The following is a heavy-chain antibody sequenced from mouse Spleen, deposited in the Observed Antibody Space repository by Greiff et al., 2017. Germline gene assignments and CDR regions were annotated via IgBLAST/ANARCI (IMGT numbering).Heavy chain of an antibody. J-gene: IGHJ3*01. V-gene: IGHV5-12-1*01. Sequence: EVQLVESGGGLVKLGGSLKLSCAASGFTFSGYYMSWVRQTPEKRLEWVASISSGGGSTYYPVSVKGRFTISRDNAKNTLFLQMSSLNSEDTAVYYCARDSSDQAWFPYWGQGTLVTVST. CDR2: ISSGGGST. CDR3: ARDSSDQAWFPY. CDR1: GFTFSGYY.